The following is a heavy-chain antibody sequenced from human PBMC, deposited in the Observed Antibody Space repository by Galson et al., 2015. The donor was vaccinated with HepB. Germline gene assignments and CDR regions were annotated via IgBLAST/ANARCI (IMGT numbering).Heavy chain of an antibody. CDR3: ARAGHYYDSSGRAFDI. D-gene: IGHD3-22*01. Sequence: SLRLSCAASGFTVSSNYMSWVRQAPGKGLEWVSVIYSGGSTYYADSVKGRFTISRDNSKNTLYLQMNSLRAEDTAVYYCARAGHYYDSSGRAFDIWGQGTMVTVSS. J-gene: IGHJ3*02. V-gene: IGHV3-53*01. CDR2: IYSGGST. CDR1: GFTVSSNY.